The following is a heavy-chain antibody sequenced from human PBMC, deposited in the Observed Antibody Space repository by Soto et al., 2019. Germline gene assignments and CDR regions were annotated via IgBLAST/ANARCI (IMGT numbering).Heavy chain of an antibody. J-gene: IGHJ4*02. CDR2: TYYRSKWYY. Sequence: SSYAISWVRQAPGQGLEWLGRTYYRSKWYYDYAVSVKSRITINPDTSKNQFSLQLNSVTPEDTAVYYCARDPVTAADYFDYWGPGTLVTVSS. CDR1: SSYA. CDR3: ARDPVTAADYFDY. V-gene: IGHV6-1*01. D-gene: IGHD6-13*01.